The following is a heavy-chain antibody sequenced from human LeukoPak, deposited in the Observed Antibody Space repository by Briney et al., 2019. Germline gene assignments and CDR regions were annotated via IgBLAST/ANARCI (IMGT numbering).Heavy chain of an antibody. D-gene: IGHD3-22*01. Sequence: GGSLRLSCAASGFTFSDHYMDWVRQAPGKGLEWVGRTRNKANSYTTEYAASVKGRFTISRDDSKNSLYLQMNSLKTEDTAVYYCASLTYYYDSSGSLDAFDIWGQGTMVTVSS. V-gene: IGHV3-72*01. CDR1: GFTFSDHY. CDR2: TRNKANSYTT. J-gene: IGHJ3*02. CDR3: ASLTYYYDSSGSLDAFDI.